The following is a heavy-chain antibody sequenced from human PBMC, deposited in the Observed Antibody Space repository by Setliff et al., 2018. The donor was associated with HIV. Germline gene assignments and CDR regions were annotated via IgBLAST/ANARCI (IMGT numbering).Heavy chain of an antibody. D-gene: IGHD4-17*01. Sequence: SETLSLTCTVSGLSMSYNYWSWIRQPPGKGLEWIGSIYFTGSSDNNPSLKSRVTLSVDTSKHQFSLKLSSVTAADTAVYYCARVQMAYAAFDVWGQGTMVTVSS. CDR3: ARVQMAYAAFDV. V-gene: IGHV4-59*01. CDR1: GLSMSYNY. J-gene: IGHJ3*01. CDR2: IYFTGSS.